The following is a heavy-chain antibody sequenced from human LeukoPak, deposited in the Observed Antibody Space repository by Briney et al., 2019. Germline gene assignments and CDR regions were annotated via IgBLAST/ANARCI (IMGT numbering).Heavy chain of an antibody. CDR2: LYNSGGP. V-gene: IGHV4-59*08. CDR3: ARQSAGFDL. J-gene: IGHJ4*02. CDR1: GGSISGHY. Sequence: SETLSLTCTVSGGSISGHYWNWIRQPPGKGLEWIGSLYNSGGPNYNPSLKSRVTISLDTSKNHFSLRLTSVTSADTAVYYCARQSAGFDLWGQGTLVTVSS.